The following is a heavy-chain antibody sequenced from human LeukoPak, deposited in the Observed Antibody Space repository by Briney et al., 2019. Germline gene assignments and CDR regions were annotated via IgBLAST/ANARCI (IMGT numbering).Heavy chain of an antibody. J-gene: IGHJ5*02. CDR1: GGSISSYY. CDR3: ARGGNKWELDNWFDP. D-gene: IGHD1-26*01. CDR2: MYYSGST. Sequence: SETLSLTCTVSGGSISSYYWSWIRQPPGKGLEWIGYMYYSGSTTYNPSLKSRVTISVETSKNQFSLRVTSVTAADTAVYYCARGGNKWELDNWFDPWGQGTLVTVSS. V-gene: IGHV4-59*08.